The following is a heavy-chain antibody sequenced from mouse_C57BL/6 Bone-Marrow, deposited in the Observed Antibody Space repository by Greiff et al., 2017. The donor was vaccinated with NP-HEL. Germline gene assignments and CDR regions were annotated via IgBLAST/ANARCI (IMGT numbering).Heavy chain of an antibody. CDR1: GFTFSDFY. J-gene: IGHJ1*03. Sequence: EVQGVESGGGLVQSGRSLRLSCATSGFTFSDFYMEWVRQAPGKGLEWIAASRNKANDYTTEYSASVKGRFIVSRDTSQSILYLQMNALRAEDTAIYYCAREYGGYFDVWGTGTTVTVSS. CDR2: SRNKANDYTT. V-gene: IGHV7-1*01. CDR3: AREYGGYFDV. D-gene: IGHD1-1*02.